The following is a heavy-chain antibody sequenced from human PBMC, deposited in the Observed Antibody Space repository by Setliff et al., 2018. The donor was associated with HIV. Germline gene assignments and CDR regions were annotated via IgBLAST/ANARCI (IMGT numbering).Heavy chain of an antibody. V-gene: IGHV4-59*11. CDR2: IYFSGST. J-gene: IGHJ6*03. CDR1: GVSISSHY. Sequence: SETLSLTCTVSGVSISSHYWSWIRQPPGKGLEWVGYIYFSGSTSYNPSLKSRVTISVDTSKNQFSLKLRSVTAADTAVYYCARAHYDIGNYYMDVWGKGTTVTVSS. D-gene: IGHD3-9*01. CDR3: ARAHYDIGNYYMDV.